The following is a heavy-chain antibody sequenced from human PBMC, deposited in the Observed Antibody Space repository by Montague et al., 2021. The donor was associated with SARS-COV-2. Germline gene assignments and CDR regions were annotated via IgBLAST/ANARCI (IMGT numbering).Heavy chain of an antibody. CDR1: GFRFDDYA. D-gene: IGHD3-22*01. Sequence: SLRLSCAASGFRFDDYAMHWVRQAPGKGLEWVSGIRWNSGKIGYADSVKGRFTISRDNAKNVLYLEMNSLRPEDTAVYYCAKGYYYDTSGYLHPFDYWGQGTLVTVSS. CDR3: AKGYYYDTSGYLHPFDY. J-gene: IGHJ4*02. CDR2: IRWNSGKI. V-gene: IGHV3-9*01.